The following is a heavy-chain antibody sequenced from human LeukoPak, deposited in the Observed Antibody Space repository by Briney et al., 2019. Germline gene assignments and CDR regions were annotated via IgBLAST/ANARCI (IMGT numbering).Heavy chain of an antibody. J-gene: IGHJ4*02. CDR2: TRSKGYGGTT. CDR3: SKMSCSGGSCYSDD. CDR1: GFTFGDYA. Sequence: GGSLRLSCTTSGFTFGDYAMSWVRQAPGKGLEWIGFTRSKGYGGTTEYAASVKGRFTISRDDSKSIAYLQMNSLKTEDTAVYSCSKMSCSGGSCYSDDWGQGTLVTVSS. D-gene: IGHD2-15*01. V-gene: IGHV3-49*04.